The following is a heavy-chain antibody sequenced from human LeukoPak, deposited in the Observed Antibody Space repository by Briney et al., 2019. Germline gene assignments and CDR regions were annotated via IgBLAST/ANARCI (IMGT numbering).Heavy chain of an antibody. CDR3: ARGPDFWSGFHYYYGMDV. CDR2: VSYTGGT. V-gene: IGHV4-59*02. J-gene: IGHJ6*02. D-gene: IGHD3-3*01. CDR1: GDSVSSHF. Sequence: SETLSLTCTVSGDSVSSHFWNWIRQTPGRGLEWIGYVSYTGGTKHNPSLKSRVTMSVDTSKNQFSLKLNSVTAADTAVYYCARGPDFWSGFHYYYGMDVWGQGTTVTVSS.